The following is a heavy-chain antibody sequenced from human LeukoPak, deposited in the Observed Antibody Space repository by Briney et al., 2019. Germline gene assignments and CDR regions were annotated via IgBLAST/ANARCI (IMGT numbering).Heavy chain of an antibody. Sequence: GASVKVSCKASGYPFTSYGINWARQAPGQGLEWMGWISGYIGNTHYAQKFQGRVTVTIDTSTTTAYMEVRSLRYDDTAVYYCARGDYGEYNDPWGQGTLVTVSS. CDR2: ISGYIGNT. J-gene: IGHJ5*02. V-gene: IGHV1-18*04. D-gene: IGHD4-17*01. CDR1: GYPFTSYG. CDR3: ARGDYGEYNDP.